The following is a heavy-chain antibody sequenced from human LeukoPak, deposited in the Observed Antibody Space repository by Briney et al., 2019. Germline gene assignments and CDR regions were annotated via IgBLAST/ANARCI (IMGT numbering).Heavy chain of an antibody. CDR2: IYYSGST. CDR1: GGSISSSSYY. J-gene: IGHJ3*02. Sequence: SETLSLTCTVSGGSISSSSYYWGWIRQPPGKGLEWIGSIYYSGSTYYNPSLKSRVTISVDTSKNQFSLKLSSVTAADTAVYYCARALDPVDFWSGYPTGAFDIWGQGTMVTVSS. CDR3: ARALDPVDFWSGYPTGAFDI. V-gene: IGHV4-39*07. D-gene: IGHD3-3*01.